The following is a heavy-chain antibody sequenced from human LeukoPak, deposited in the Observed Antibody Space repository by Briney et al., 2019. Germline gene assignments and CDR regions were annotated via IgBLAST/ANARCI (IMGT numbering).Heavy chain of an antibody. CDR3: AREYYYDSTRYWYFDL. CDR1: GGSISSYY. CDR2: IYTSGST. J-gene: IGHJ2*01. Sequence: PSETLSLTCTVSGGSISSYYWSWIRQPAGKGLEWIGRIYTSGSTNYNPSLKSRVTMSVDTSKNQSSLKLSSVTAADTAVYYCAREYYYDSTRYWYFDLWGRGTLVTVSS. V-gene: IGHV4-4*07. D-gene: IGHD3-22*01.